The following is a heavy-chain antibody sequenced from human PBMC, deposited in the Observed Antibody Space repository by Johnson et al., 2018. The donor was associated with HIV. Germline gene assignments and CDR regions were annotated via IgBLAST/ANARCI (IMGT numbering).Heavy chain of an antibody. CDR2: IYSGDNT. CDR1: GFTVSSNY. J-gene: IGHJ3*02. V-gene: IGHV3-66*01. Sequence: VQLVESGGALVQPGGSLRLSCAASGFTVSSNYMNWVRQAPGTGLEWVSVIYSGDNTFHADSVKGRFIISRDNSKNTLYLQMNSLRAEDTAVYYCATNRGGAFDIWGQGTMVTVSS. D-gene: IGHD2/OR15-2a*01. CDR3: ATNRGGAFDI.